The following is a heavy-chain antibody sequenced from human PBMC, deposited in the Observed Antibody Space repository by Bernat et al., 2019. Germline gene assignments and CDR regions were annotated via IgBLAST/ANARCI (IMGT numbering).Heavy chain of an antibody. D-gene: IGHD3-10*01. Sequence: EVQLVESGGGLVQPGGSLRLSCTASGFTFSSYWIHWVRQAPGKGLVWVSRIKEDGSSTAYADSVDGRFTISRDNAKTTVYLQMNSLRVEDTAVYYCARRFYSGSGHYPFDPWGQGTLVTVSS. CDR3: ARRFYSGSGHYPFDP. CDR2: IKEDGSST. CDR1: GFTFSSYW. J-gene: IGHJ5*02. V-gene: IGHV3-74*01.